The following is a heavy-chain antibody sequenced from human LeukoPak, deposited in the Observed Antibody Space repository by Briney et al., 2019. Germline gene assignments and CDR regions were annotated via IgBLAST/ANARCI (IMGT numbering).Heavy chain of an antibody. Sequence: SGGSLRLSCGASGFTFSDSWMSWVRQAPGKGLEWVANMNQDGSEKDYVDSVKGRFTISRGNARNSLYLQMSSLRAEDTAVYYCATYTHWVAGDVWGQGTTVTVSS. J-gene: IGHJ6*02. V-gene: IGHV3-7*01. CDR2: MNQDGSEK. CDR1: GFTFSDSW. CDR3: ATYTHWVAGDV. D-gene: IGHD3-16*01.